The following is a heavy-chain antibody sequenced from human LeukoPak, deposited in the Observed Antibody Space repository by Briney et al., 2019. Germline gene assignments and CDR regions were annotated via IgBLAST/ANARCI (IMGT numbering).Heavy chain of an antibody. CDR2: IFYSGST. D-gene: IGHD2-2*01. CDR3: ATALVVGDATRNYYSYMDV. CDR1: GGSLSPYY. Sequence: PSETLSLTCTVSGGSLSPYYWSWIRQPPGKRLEWMGYIFYSGSTSFSPSLKSRGTMSVDTSTNQFSLKLSSVSAADTAVYYSATALVVGDATRNYYSYMDVSGKGTTVTASS. J-gene: IGHJ6*03. V-gene: IGHV4-59*01.